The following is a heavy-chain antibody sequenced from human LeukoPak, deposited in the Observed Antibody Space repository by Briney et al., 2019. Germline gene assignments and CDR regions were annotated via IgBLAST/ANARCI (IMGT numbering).Heavy chain of an antibody. D-gene: IGHD1-26*01. CDR1: GGSISSGGYY. CDR3: ARASGSYYCDY. J-gene: IGHJ4*02. Sequence: PSETLSLSCTVSGGSISSGGYYWSWIRQHPGKGLEWIGYIYYSGSTYHNPSLKSRVTISVDTSKNQFSLKLSSVTAADTAVYYCARASGSYYCDYWGQGTLVTVSS. V-gene: IGHV4-31*03. CDR2: IYYSGST.